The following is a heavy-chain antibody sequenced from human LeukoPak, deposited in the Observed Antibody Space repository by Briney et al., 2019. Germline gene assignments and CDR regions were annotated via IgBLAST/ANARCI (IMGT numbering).Heavy chain of an antibody. CDR2: INHSGST. V-gene: IGHV4-34*01. Sequence: SETLSLTCAVYGGSFSGYYWSWIRQPPGKGLEWIGKINHSGSTNYNPSLKSRVTISVDTFKNQFSLKLSSVTAADTAVYYCARGPYYDTSDYFIYWSQGTLVTVSS. CDR1: GGSFSGYY. D-gene: IGHD3-22*01. CDR3: ARGPYYDTSDYFIY. J-gene: IGHJ4*02.